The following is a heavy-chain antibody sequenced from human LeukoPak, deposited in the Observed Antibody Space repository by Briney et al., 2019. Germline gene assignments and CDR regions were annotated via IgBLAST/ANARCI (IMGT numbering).Heavy chain of an antibody. D-gene: IGHD3-22*01. Sequence: ASVKVSCKASGYTFTSYGISWVRQAPGQGLEWMGWISAYNGNTNYAQKLQGRVTMTTDTSTSTAYMELRSLRSDDTAVYYCARVPYYDSSGFYLGYWGQGTLVTVSS. J-gene: IGHJ4*02. CDR1: GYTFTSYG. V-gene: IGHV1-18*01. CDR2: ISAYNGNT. CDR3: ARVPYYDSSGFYLGY.